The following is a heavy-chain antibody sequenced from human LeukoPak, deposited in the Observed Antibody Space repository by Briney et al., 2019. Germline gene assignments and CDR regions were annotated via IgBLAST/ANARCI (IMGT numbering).Heavy chain of an antibody. CDR3: ARGRTDYYDSNAYYPNWFDP. J-gene: IGHJ5*02. CDR1: GYTFTGYY. Sequence: ASVKVSCKASGYTFTGYYIHWVRQAPGQGLEWMGWITPNSGGTNYAQKFQGRVTMTRDTSISTVYMELSRLRSDDTAVYYCARGRTDYYDSNAYYPNWFDPWGQGTLVTVSS. CDR2: ITPNSGGT. D-gene: IGHD3-22*01. V-gene: IGHV1-2*02.